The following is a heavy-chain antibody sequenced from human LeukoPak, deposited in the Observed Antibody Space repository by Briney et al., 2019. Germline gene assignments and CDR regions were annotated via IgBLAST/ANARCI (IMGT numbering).Heavy chain of an antibody. V-gene: IGHV3-7*01. Sequence: GGSLRLSCAASGFTFSTYWMSWVRQAPGKGLEWVANIKQEGSEKYYVGSVKGRFTISRDNAENSLYLQMNSLRAEDTAVYYCARKGYSYGGFDYWGQGTLVTVSS. CDR2: IKQEGSEK. CDR1: GFTFSTYW. CDR3: ARKGYSYGGFDY. J-gene: IGHJ4*02. D-gene: IGHD5-18*01.